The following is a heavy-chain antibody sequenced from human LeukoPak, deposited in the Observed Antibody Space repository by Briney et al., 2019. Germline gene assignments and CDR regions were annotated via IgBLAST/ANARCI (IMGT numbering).Heavy chain of an antibody. Sequence: PGGSLRLSCAASGFAFSTYGMSWVRQAPGKGPEWVSAISGSGAGTYYADSVKGRFTISRDDSKNTLYLQMNSLRAEDTAVYYCAKSGQYISGWYDYWGQGTLVTVSS. CDR2: ISGSGAGT. CDR1: GFAFSTYG. D-gene: IGHD6-19*01. V-gene: IGHV3-23*01. CDR3: AKSGQYISGWYDY. J-gene: IGHJ4*02.